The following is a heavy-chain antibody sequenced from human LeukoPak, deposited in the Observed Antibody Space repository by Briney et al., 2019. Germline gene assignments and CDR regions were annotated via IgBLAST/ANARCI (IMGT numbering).Heavy chain of an antibody. V-gene: IGHV1-69*05. CDR2: IIPIFGTA. D-gene: IGHD3-16*01. Sequence: SVKVSCKASGYSFTSYGISWVRQAPGQGLEWMGGIIPIFGTANYAQKFQGRVTITTDESTSTAYMELSSLRSEDTAVYYCARFNLGEPFDPWGQGTTVTVSS. CDR1: GYSFTSYG. J-gene: IGHJ6*02. CDR3: ARFNLGEPFDP.